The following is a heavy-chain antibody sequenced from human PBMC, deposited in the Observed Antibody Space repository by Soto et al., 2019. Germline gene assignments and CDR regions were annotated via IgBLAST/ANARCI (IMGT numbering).Heavy chain of an antibody. CDR2: VFHTGTT. Sequence: QVQLQESGPGLVKPSGTLSLTCAVSGDSVSSPYYWRWVRQPLGKGLEWIGEVFHTGTTSHNPSLRSRVTISMDKSNTPFSLDLSSVTAADTAVYYCARSAGWYAVHSWGPGTLVIVSS. CDR1: GDSVSSPYY. CDR3: ARSAGWYAVHS. V-gene: IGHV4-4*02. D-gene: IGHD6-19*01. J-gene: IGHJ4*02.